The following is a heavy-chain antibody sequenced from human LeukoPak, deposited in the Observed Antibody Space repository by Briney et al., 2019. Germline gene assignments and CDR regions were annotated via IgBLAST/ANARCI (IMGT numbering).Heavy chain of an antibody. D-gene: IGHD2-15*01. CDR3: ARQEYCSGGSCYTWFDP. CDR1: GYSITNYW. J-gene: IGHJ5*02. CDR2: IYPADSDI. Sequence: GESLKISCKGSGYSITNYWIGWVRQMPGKGLEWMGIIYPADSDIKYSPSFQGQVTISVDKSISTAYLQWSSLKASDTAMYYCARQEYCSGGSCYTWFDPWGQGTLVTVSS. V-gene: IGHV5-51*01.